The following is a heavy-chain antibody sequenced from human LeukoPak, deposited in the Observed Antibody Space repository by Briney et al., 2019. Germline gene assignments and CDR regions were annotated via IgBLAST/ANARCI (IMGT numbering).Heavy chain of an antibody. Sequence: SETLSLTCSVSGYSISIGYYWGWIRQPPGKGLEWIGSIYHSGITYYNPSLKSRVTISVDTSKNQFSLNLSSVTAADTAVYYCARRDPLTGFDYWGQGTLVTVSS. CDR2: IYHSGIT. CDR1: GYSISIGYY. CDR3: ARRDPLTGFDY. J-gene: IGHJ4*02. V-gene: IGHV4-38-2*02. D-gene: IGHD3-9*01.